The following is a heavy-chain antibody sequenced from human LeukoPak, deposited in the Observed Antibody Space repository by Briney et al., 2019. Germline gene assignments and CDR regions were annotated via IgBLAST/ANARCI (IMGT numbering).Heavy chain of an antibody. CDR3: ASLNWNDVWNYYYGMDV. CDR1: GFTDRSNY. Sequence: GGSLRLSCAASGFTDRSNYMSWARQAPGKGLEWVSVIYSGGSTYYADSVKGRFTISRDNSKNTLYLQMNSLRAEDTAVYYCASLNWNDVWNYYYGMDVWGQGTTVTVSS. CDR2: IYSGGST. J-gene: IGHJ6*02. V-gene: IGHV3-53*01. D-gene: IGHD1-20*01.